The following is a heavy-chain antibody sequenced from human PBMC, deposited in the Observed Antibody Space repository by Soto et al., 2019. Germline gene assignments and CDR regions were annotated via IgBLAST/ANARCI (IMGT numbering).Heavy chain of an antibody. CDR2: VSSSGTTM. D-gene: IGHD6-6*01. CDR3: GRLGPRVDRPSY. Sequence: QVQLAESGGGLVEPGGYLRISCAASGFTFSDYDMSWIRQSPGKGLEWVSFVSSSGTTMYFADSVKGRFTISRDTAKNSLDLQMNSLRAEVPAVYHFGRLGPRVDRPSYCGQGAPVTFSS. J-gene: IGHJ4*02. V-gene: IGHV3-11*01. CDR1: GFTFSDYD.